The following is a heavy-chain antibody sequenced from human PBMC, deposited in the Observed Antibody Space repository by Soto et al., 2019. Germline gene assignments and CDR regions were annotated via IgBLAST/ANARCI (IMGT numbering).Heavy chain of an antibody. V-gene: IGHV3-30-3*01. CDR2: ISYDGSNK. CDR1: GFTFGSYA. D-gene: IGHD3-10*01. J-gene: IGHJ3*02. CDR3: ARDRTGKGITHGAFDI. Sequence: LRLSCAASGFTFGSYAMHWVRQAPGKGLEWVAVISYDGSNKYYADSVKGRFTISRDNSKNTLYLQMNSLRAEDTAVYYCARDRTGKGITHGAFDIWGQGTMVTVSS.